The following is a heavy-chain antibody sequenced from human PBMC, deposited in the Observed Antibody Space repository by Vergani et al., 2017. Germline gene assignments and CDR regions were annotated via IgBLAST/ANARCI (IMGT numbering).Heavy chain of an antibody. Sequence: QLQLQESGSGLVKPSQTLSLTCAVSGGSISSGGYSWSWIRQPPGKGLEWIGYIYHSGSTYYNPSLKSRVTISVDRSKNQFSLRLKSVTATDTGMYYCARPVGPSAIADGYHVWGQGTMVTVS. CDR3: ARPVGPSAIADGYHV. CDR1: GGSISSGGYS. J-gene: IGHJ3*01. V-gene: IGHV4-30-2*01. D-gene: IGHD3-10*01. CDR2: IYHSGST.